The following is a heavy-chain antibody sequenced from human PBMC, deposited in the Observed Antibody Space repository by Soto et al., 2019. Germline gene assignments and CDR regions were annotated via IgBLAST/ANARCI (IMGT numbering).Heavy chain of an antibody. Sequence: SETVSLTCAVYGGSFSGYYWSWIRQPPGKGLEWIGEINHSGSTNYNPSLKSRVTISVDTSKNQFSLKLSSVTAADTAVYYCARSRRFLEWLVRYFDLWGRGTLVTVSS. CDR3: ARSRRFLEWLVRYFDL. J-gene: IGHJ2*01. D-gene: IGHD3-3*01. CDR2: INHSGST. V-gene: IGHV4-34*01. CDR1: GGSFSGYY.